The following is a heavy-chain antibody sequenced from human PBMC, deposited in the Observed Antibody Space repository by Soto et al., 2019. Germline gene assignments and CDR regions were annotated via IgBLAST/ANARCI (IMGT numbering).Heavy chain of an antibody. CDR2: IYWDDDK. CDR3: ARRQTYCGGNCYSGFDY. J-gene: IGHJ4*02. Sequence: QITLKESGPTLVKTTQTLTLTCTFSGFSLSTSGVGVGWIRQPPGKALEWLALIYWDDDKRYSPSLKSRLTITKDTSKDQVVLTMTNMDPVDTATYYCARRQTYCGGNCYSGFDYWGQGTLVTVSS. D-gene: IGHD2-21*02. CDR1: GFSLSTSGVG. V-gene: IGHV2-5*02.